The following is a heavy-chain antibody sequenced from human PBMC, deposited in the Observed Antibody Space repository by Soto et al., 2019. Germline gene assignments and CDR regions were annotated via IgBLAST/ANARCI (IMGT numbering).Heavy chain of an antibody. V-gene: IGHV4-39*01. CDR2: IYYSGST. CDR3: ARHLGYCISTSCYEDWFDP. J-gene: IGHJ5*02. D-gene: IGHD2-2*01. Sequence: QLQLQESGPGLVKPSETLSLTCTVSGGSISSSSYYWGWIRQPPGKGLEWIGSIYYSGSTYYNPSLKSRVTISVDTSKNQFSLKLSSVTAADTAVYYCARHLGYCISTSCYEDWFDPWGQGTLVTVSS. CDR1: GGSISSSSYY.